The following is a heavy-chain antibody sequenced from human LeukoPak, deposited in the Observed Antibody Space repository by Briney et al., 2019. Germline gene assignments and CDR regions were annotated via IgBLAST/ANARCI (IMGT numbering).Heavy chain of an antibody. CDR2: IYSGGST. Sequence: GGSLRLSCAASGFTVSSSYMSWVRQAPGKGLEWVSVIYSGGSTYYADSVKGRFTISRDNSKNTLYLQMNSLRAEDTAVYYCARGRGSGYPYYFDSWGQGTLVTVSS. V-gene: IGHV3-53*01. CDR3: ARGRGSGYPYYFDS. D-gene: IGHD3-22*01. CDR1: GFTVSSSY. J-gene: IGHJ4*02.